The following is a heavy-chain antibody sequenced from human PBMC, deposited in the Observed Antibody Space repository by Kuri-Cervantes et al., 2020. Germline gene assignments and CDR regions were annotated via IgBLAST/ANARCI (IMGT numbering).Heavy chain of an antibody. CDR2: INHSGST. CDR1: GGSFSGYY. CDR3: ARTFVVVTAMGAGINYFVY. D-gene: IGHD2-21*02. J-gene: IGHJ4*02. V-gene: IGHV4-34*01. Sequence: SETLSLTCAVYGGSFSGYYWSWIRQPPGKGLEWIGEINHSGSTNYNPSLKSRVTISVDTSKNQFSLKLSSVTAADTAVYYCARTFVVVTAMGAGINYFVYWGQGTLVTVSS.